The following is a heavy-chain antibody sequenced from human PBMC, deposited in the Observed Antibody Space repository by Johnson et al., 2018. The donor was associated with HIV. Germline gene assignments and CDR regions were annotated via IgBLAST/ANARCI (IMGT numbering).Heavy chain of an antibody. J-gene: IGHJ3*02. CDR2: ITGDGTPT. V-gene: IGHV3-23*04. Sequence: VQLVESGGGLVKPGGSLRLSCAASGFTFSTNDMNWVRQAPGKGPQWVSAITGDGTPTYYADSVKGRFTISRDNYKDTLFLQMNRLRAEDTALYYCAKETHYITPNDWDAFDIWGQGTMVTVSS. CDR3: AKETHYITPNDWDAFDI. D-gene: IGHD3-9*01. CDR1: GFTFSTND.